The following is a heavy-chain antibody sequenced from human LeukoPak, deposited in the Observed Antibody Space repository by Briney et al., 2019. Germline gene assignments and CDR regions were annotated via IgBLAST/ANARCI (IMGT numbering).Heavy chain of an antibody. V-gene: IGHV3-48*04. Sequence: GGSLRLSCAASGFTFNSHWMHWVRQAPGKGLEWVSHISSSGRTIYYADSVKGRFTISRDNAKNSLYLQMNSLRAEDTAVYYCARLYSSSSGKAFDIWGQGTMVTVSS. CDR1: GFTFNSHW. CDR3: ARLYSSSSGKAFDI. D-gene: IGHD6-6*01. J-gene: IGHJ3*02. CDR2: ISSSGRTI.